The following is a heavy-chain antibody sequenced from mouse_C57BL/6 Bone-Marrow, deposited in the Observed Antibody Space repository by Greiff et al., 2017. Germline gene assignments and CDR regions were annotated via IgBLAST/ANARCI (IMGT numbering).Heavy chain of an antibody. J-gene: IGHJ2*01. Sequence: DVQLQESGGGLVKPGGSLKLSCAASGFTFSSYAMSWVRQTPEKRLEWVATISDGGSYTYYPDNVTGRFTISRDNAKNNLYLQRSHLKSEDTAMYYCATNYYGGSYGYWGQGTTLTVSS. CDR1: GFTFSSYA. V-gene: IGHV5-4*01. CDR2: ISDGGSYT. CDR3: ATNYYGGSYGY. D-gene: IGHD1-1*01.